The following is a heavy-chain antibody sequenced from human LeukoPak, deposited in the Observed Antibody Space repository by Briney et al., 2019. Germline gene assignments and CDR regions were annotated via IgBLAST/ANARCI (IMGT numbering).Heavy chain of an antibody. CDR1: GFTVADYA. D-gene: IGHD5-12*01. V-gene: IGHV3-49*04. Sequence: PGRSLRLSCTASGFTVADYAMSWVRQAPGKGLEWVGFIRSKAYGGTTEYAASVKGRFTISRDDSKSIAYLQMNSLKTEDTAVYYCTREGYSGYDLPDYWGQGTLVTVSS. J-gene: IGHJ4*02. CDR2: IRSKAYGGTT. CDR3: TREGYSGYDLPDY.